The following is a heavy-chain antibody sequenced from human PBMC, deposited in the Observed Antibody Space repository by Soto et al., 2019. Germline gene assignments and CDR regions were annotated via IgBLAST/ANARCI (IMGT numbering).Heavy chain of an antibody. CDR2: IGSSSSDT. CDR1: GFTFSDYF. V-gene: IGHV3-11*06. CDR3: ARDYDFWSGYLSGHFDY. J-gene: IGHJ4*02. Sequence: PGGSLRLSCAASGFTFSDYFLTWIRQAPGKGLEWVAYIGSSSSDTNYADSVKGRFTISRDNAKNSLFLQMNNFRVDDTAVYYCARDYDFWSGYLSGHFDYWGQGTLVTVSS. D-gene: IGHD3-3*01.